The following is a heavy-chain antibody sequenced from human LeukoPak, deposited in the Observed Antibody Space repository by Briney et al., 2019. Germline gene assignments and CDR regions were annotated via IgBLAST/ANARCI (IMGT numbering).Heavy chain of an antibody. Sequence: GGSLRLSCAASGFTFSSYAMSWVRQAPGKGLEWVSAISGSGGSTYYADSVKGRFTISRDNSKNTLYLQMNSLRAEDTAVYYCAKDTYDYVWGSYHLRGQGTLVTVSS. CDR1: GFTFSSYA. J-gene: IGHJ4*02. CDR3: AKDTYDYVWGSYHL. V-gene: IGHV3-23*01. D-gene: IGHD3-16*02. CDR2: ISGSGGST.